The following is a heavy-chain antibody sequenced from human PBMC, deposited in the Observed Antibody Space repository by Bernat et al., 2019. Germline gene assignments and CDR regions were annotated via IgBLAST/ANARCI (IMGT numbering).Heavy chain of an antibody. V-gene: IGHV3-9*01. CDR2: ISWDSSMI. CDR3: AKGFGFGLGTFFDS. CDR1: GFTFDDYA. D-gene: IGHD3-16*01. J-gene: IGHJ4*02. Sequence: EVQLVESGGGLVQPGRSLRLSCAASGFTFDDYAMHWVRQAPGKGLEWVSGISWDSSMIGYADSVKDQFTISRDSARNSLYLQLNSLRAEDTALYYCAKGFGFGLGTFFDSWGQGTLVTVSS.